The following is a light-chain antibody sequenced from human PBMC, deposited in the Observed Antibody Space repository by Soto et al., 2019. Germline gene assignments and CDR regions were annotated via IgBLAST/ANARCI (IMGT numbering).Light chain of an antibody. CDR1: QSVSRY. Sequence: EIVLTQSPATLSLSPGERATLSCRASQSVSRYLAWYQQKPGQAPRLLIYDASNRATGIPTRFSGSGSGTDFALTISSLEPEDFXVYYCQQRSNWPSTFGGGTKVEIK. CDR3: QQRSNWPST. CDR2: DAS. J-gene: IGKJ4*01. V-gene: IGKV3-11*01.